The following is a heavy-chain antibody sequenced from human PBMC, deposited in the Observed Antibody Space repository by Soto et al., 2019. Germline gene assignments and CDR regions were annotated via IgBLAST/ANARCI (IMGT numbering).Heavy chain of an antibody. CDR3: AKGLRYQLLGNWFDP. Sequence: EVQLLESGGGLVQPGGSLRLSCAASGFTFSSYAMSWVRQAPGKGLEWVSAIGGSGGSTYYADSVKGRFTISRDNSKNTLYLQMNSLRAEDTAVYYCAKGLRYQLLGNWFDPWGQGTLVTVSS. V-gene: IGHV3-23*01. CDR1: GFTFSSYA. J-gene: IGHJ5*02. D-gene: IGHD2-2*01. CDR2: IGGSGGST.